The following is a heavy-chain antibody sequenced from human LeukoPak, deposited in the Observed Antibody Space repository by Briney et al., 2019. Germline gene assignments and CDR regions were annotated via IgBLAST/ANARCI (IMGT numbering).Heavy chain of an antibody. J-gene: IGHJ6*03. CDR1: GGSFSGYY. V-gene: IGHV4-34*01. CDR3: ASPKIRPMVRGGKKNMDV. Sequence: PSETLSLTCAVYGGSFSGYYWSWIRQPPGKGLEWIGEINHSGSTNYNPSLKSRVTISVDTSKNQFSLKLSSVTAADTAVYYCASPKIRPMVRGGKKNMDVWGKGTTVTVSS. D-gene: IGHD3-10*01. CDR2: INHSGST.